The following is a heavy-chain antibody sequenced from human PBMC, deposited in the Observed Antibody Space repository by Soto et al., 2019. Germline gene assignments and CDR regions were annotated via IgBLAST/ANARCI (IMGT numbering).Heavy chain of an antibody. CDR3: ASDYSYGYSSGWYFDY. J-gene: IGHJ4*02. V-gene: IGHV4-61*01. D-gene: IGHD6-19*01. Sequence: QVQLQESGPGLVKPSETLSLTCTVSGGSVSSGSYYWSWIRQPPGKGLEWIGYIYYSGSTNYNPSRRSRLPLSVDTAKNQFSLKLSSVTAADRAVYYCASDYSYGYSSGWYFDYWGQGTLVTVSS. CDR1: GGSVSSGSYY. CDR2: IYYSGST.